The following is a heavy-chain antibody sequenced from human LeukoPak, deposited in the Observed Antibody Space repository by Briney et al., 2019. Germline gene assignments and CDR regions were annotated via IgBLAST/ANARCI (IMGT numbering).Heavy chain of an antibody. Sequence: SETLSLTCNVSGGSISSGGNSWSWIRQPPGKGLEWIGHIYHSGNIYDNPSLKSRVTISLDRSKNQFSLKLSSVTAADTAVYYCARHPASYYDFWSGSEGRDYYYGMDVWGQGTTVTVSS. J-gene: IGHJ6*02. V-gene: IGHV4-30-2*01. CDR2: IYHSGNI. D-gene: IGHD3-3*01. CDR3: ARHPASYYDFWSGSEGRDYYYGMDV. CDR1: GGSISSGGNS.